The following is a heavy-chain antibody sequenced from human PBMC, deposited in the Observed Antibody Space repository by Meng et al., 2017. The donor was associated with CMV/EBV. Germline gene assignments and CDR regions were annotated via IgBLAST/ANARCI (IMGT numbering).Heavy chain of an antibody. CDR3: VTLTTGVPWFDP. Sequence: GGSLRLSCAASGFNSSTYWMGWVRQAPGKRPEWVANINQDGRQKYHVGSLQGRFTISRDNPKNSLYLQMDRLTADDTAVYYCVTLTTGVPWFDPWGQGTLVTVSS. D-gene: IGHD1-14*01. CDR2: INQDGRQK. V-gene: IGHV3-7*01. J-gene: IGHJ5*02. CDR1: GFNSSTYW.